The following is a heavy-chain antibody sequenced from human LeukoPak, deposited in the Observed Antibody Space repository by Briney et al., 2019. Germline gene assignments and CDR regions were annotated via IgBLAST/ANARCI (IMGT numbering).Heavy chain of an antibody. D-gene: IGHD3-16*01. J-gene: IGHJ4*02. CDR1: GFTFSNYG. V-gene: IGHV3-7*01. CDR2: INQDGSEK. CDR3: ARDRAYMTFDY. Sequence: GGSLRLSCAASGFTFSNYGLSWVRQAPGKGLEWVANINQDGSEKYYVDSVKGRFTISRDNAKNSLYLQMNSLRADDTAVYYCARDRAYMTFDYWGQGTLVIVSS.